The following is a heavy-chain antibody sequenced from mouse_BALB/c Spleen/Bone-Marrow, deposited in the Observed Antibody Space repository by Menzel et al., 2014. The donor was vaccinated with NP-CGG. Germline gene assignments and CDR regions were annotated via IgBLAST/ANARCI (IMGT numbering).Heavy chain of an antibody. J-gene: IGHJ1*01. Sequence: VQLQQSGAELVKPGASVKLSCTASGFNIKDTYLHWVKQRPEQGLDWIGRIDPASGNTKYDPKFQGKATITADTSPNTAYLQLSSLTSEDTAVYYCASYRYGWYFDVWGAGTTVTVSS. CDR3: ASYRYGWYFDV. D-gene: IGHD2-14*01. CDR1: GFNIKDTY. V-gene: IGHV14-3*02. CDR2: IDPASGNT.